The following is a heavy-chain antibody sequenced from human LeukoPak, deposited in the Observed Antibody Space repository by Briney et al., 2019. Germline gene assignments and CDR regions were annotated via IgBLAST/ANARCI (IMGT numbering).Heavy chain of an antibody. CDR1: GGSISSYY. J-gene: IGHJ6*03. V-gene: IGHV4-4*07. D-gene: IGHD1-14*01. CDR2: IYTSGST. CDR3: AALADPPDNYYYYYMDV. Sequence: KTSETLSLTCTVSGGSISSYYWSWIRQPAGKGLEWIGRIYTSGSTNYNPSLKSRVTMSVDTSKNQFSLKLSSVTAADTAVYYCAALADPPDNYYYYYMDVWGKGTTVTISS.